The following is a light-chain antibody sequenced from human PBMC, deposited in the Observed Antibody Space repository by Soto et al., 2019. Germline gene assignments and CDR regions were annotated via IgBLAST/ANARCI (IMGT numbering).Light chain of an antibody. Sequence: QAVVTQEPSLTVSPGGTVTLTCASRTGAVTSGYYPNWFQQKPGQAPRPLIYSTSNKHSWTPARFSGSLLGGKAALTLSGVQPEDEAEYYCLLYYGGAYVFGTGTKVTVL. CDR1: TGAVTSGYY. CDR3: LLYYGGAYV. CDR2: STS. J-gene: IGLJ1*01. V-gene: IGLV7-43*01.